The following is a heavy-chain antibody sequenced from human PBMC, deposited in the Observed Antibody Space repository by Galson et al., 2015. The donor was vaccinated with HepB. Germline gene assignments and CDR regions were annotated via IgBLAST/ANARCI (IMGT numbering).Heavy chain of an antibody. CDR2: IYHSGNT. J-gene: IGHJ4*02. CDR1: GVTFNRFAM. CDR3: ANRGYCGNDDCHSVY. Sequence: SLRLSCAAAGVTFNRFAMTWVRQPPGKGLEWIGEIYHSGNTNYNPSLKSRVTISVDKSKNQFSLKLPSVTAADTAVYYCANRGYCGNDDCHSVYWGQGTLGTVSS. V-gene: IGHV4-4*02. D-gene: IGHD2-8*01.